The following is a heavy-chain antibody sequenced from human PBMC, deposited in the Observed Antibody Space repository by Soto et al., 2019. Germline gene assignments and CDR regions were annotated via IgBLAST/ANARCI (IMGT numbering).Heavy chain of an antibody. J-gene: IGHJ4*02. V-gene: IGHV4-39*02. CDR2: IYYSGST. CDR1: GGSISSSSYY. Sequence: SETLSLTCTVSGGSISSSSYYWGWIRQPPGKGLEWIGSIYYSGSTYYNPSLNSRVTISVDTSKNQFSLRLSSVTAADTAVYYCAREDYYDSSGYYYWGQGTLVTVSS. CDR3: AREDYYDSSGYYY. D-gene: IGHD3-22*01.